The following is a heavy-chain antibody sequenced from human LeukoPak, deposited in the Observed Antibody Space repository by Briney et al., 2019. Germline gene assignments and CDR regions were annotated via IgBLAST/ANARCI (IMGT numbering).Heavy chain of an antibody. Sequence: ASVKVSCKSSGYTFTGYYIHWVRQAPGQGLEWMGWINANSGGTNYEQKFHGRVTMTRDTSISTAYMELSRVTSDDTAVYYCARDFGAHLGGSWYWFDSWGQGTLDTVSS. CDR2: INANSGGT. D-gene: IGHD2-15*01. CDR1: GYTFTGYY. V-gene: IGHV1-2*02. CDR3: ARDFGAHLGGSWYWFDS. J-gene: IGHJ5*01.